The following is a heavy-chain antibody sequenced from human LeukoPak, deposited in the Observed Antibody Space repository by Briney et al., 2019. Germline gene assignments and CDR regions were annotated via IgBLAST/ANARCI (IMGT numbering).Heavy chain of an antibody. CDR3: AKSPQWLVPDY. CDR2: ISYDGSNK. Sequence: GGSLRLSCAASGFTFSSYGMHWVRQAPGKGLEWVAVISYDGSNKYYADSVKGRFTISRDNSKNTLYLQMNSLRAEDMAVYYCAKSPQWLVPDYWGQGTLVTVSS. V-gene: IGHV3-30*18. J-gene: IGHJ4*02. D-gene: IGHD6-19*01. CDR1: GFTFSSYG.